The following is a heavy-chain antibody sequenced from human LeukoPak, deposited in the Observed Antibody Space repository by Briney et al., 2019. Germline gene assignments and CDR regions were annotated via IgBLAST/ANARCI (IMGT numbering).Heavy chain of an antibody. D-gene: IGHD1-26*01. V-gene: IGHV4-59*01. CDR2: IYYSGST. Sequence: PSETLSLTCTVSGGSISSYYWSWIRQPPGKGLEWIGYIYYSGSTNYNPSLKSRVTISADTSKNQFSLKLSSVTAADTAVYYCARDSGSYQSPFDYWGQGTLVTVSS. CDR3: ARDSGSYQSPFDY. J-gene: IGHJ4*02. CDR1: GGSISSYY.